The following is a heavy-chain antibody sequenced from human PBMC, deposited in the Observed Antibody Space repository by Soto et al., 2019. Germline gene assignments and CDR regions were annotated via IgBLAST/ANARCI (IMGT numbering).Heavy chain of an antibody. CDR2: ISGSGDNT. Sequence: GWSLRLSCAASGFSFDDDAMTWFRQAAGKGLEWVSAISGSGDNTYYADSVKGRFTISRDNSKNTLYLQLNSLRAEDTALYYCAKGYYSGYDLAYFDYWGQGTLVTVSS. CDR1: GFSFDDDA. V-gene: IGHV3-23*01. CDR3: AKGYYSGYDLAYFDY. D-gene: IGHD5-12*01. J-gene: IGHJ4*02.